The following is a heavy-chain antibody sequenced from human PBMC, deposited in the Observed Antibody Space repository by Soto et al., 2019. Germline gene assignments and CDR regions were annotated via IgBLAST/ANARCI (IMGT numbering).Heavy chain of an antibody. CDR3: ARDKRSSWLDYYYYYYMDV. CDR1: GFTFSSYS. Sequence: GGSLRLSCAASGFTFSSYSMNWVRQAPGKGLEWVSSISSSSSYIYYAESVKGRFTISRDNAKNSLYLQMNSLRAEDTAVYYCARDKRSSWLDYYYYYYMDVWGKGTTVTVSS. D-gene: IGHD6-13*01. J-gene: IGHJ6*03. V-gene: IGHV3-21*01. CDR2: ISSSSSYI.